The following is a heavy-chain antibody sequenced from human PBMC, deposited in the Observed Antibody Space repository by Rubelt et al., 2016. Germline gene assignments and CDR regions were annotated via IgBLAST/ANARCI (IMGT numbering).Heavy chain of an antibody. V-gene: IGHV3-33*01. CDR3: ARLITGTDYYYYGMDV. J-gene: IGHJ6*02. CDR2: IWCDGSNK. D-gene: IGHD1-20*01. Sequence: VAVIWCDGSNKYYADSVKGRFTISRDNSKNTLYLQMNSLRAEDTAVYYCARLITGTDYYYYGMDVWGQGTTVTVSS.